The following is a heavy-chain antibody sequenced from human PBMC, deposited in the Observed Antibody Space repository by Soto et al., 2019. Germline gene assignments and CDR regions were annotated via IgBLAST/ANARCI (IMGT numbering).Heavy chain of an antibody. D-gene: IGHD6-19*01. CDR3: AKDAARTSGWYYFDY. V-gene: IGHV3-23*01. Sequence: PEGSLKLSCAASVSPVRTATMCWVPQAPVKGLEWVSVMSNSGDNTYYTDSVKGRFTISRDNFENTLYLQMSSLRADDTAVYYCAKDAARTSGWYYFDYWGQGTLVTVSS. CDR2: MSNSGDNT. J-gene: IGHJ4*02. CDR1: VSPVRTAT.